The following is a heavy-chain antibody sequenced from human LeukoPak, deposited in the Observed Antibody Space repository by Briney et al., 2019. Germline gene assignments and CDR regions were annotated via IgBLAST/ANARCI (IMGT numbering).Heavy chain of an antibody. J-gene: IGHJ6*02. V-gene: IGHV4-31*03. CDR2: IYYSGST. Sequence: SQTLSLTCTVSGGSISSGGYYWSWIRQHPGKGLEWIGYIYYSGSTYYNPPLKSRVTISVDTSKNQFSLKLSSVTAADTAVYYCARSLAHCSGGSCYFGGMDVWGQGTTVTVSS. CDR1: GGSISSGGYY. CDR3: ARSLAHCSGGSCYFGGMDV. D-gene: IGHD2-15*01.